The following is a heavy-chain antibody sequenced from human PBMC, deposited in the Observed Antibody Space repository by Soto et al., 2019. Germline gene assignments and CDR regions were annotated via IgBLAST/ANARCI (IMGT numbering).Heavy chain of an antibody. CDR2: INHSGST. Sequence: SETLSLTCAVYGGSFSGYYWSWIRQPPGKGLEWIGEINHSGSTNYNPSPKSRVTISVETSKNQFSLKLSSVTAADTAVYYCARGSPLVDIVASYYYYYYMDVWGKGTTVTVSS. CDR3: ARGSPLVDIVASYYYYYYMDV. CDR1: GGSFSGYY. J-gene: IGHJ6*03. V-gene: IGHV4-34*01. D-gene: IGHD5-12*01.